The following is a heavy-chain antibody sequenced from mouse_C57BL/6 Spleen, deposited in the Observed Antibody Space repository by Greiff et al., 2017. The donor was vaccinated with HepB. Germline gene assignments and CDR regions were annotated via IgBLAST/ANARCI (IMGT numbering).Heavy chain of an antibody. CDR2: INPNNGGT. V-gene: IGHV1-26*01. D-gene: IGHD2-2*01. CDR1: GYTFTDYY. J-gene: IGHJ3*01. CDR3: ARWGYGYDVVAY. Sequence: VQLQQSGPELVKPGASVKISCKASGYTFTDYYMNWVKQSHGKSLEWIGDINPNNGGTSYNQKFKGKATLTVDKSSSTAYMELRSLTSEDSAVYYCARWGYGYDVVAYWGQGTLVTVSA.